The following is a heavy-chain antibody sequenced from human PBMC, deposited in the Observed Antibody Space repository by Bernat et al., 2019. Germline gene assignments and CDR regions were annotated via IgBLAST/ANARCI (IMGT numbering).Heavy chain of an antibody. V-gene: IGHV1-2*04. CDR2: INPNSGGT. D-gene: IGHD2-2*02. J-gene: IGHJ5*02. CDR1: GYTFTGYY. Sequence: QVQLVQSGAEVKKPGASVKVSCKASGYTFTGYYMHWVRQAPGQGLEWMGWINPNSGGTNYAQKCQGWVTMTRDTSISTAYMELSRLRSDDTAVYYCARGAPDVVVPAAIPGWFDPWGQGTLVTVSS. CDR3: ARGAPDVVVPAAIPGWFDP.